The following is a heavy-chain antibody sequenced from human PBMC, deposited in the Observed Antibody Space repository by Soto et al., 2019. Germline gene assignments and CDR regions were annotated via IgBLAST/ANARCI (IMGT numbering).Heavy chain of an antibody. CDR2: ISSDGSEK. D-gene: IGHD3-16*02. CDR1: GFTFSSHD. J-gene: IGHJ6*02. CDR3: ARGRLASRYIYYGMDV. Sequence: PGGSLRLSCAASGFTFSSHDMHWVRQAPGKGLEWVALISSDGSEKSYGDSVKGRFTISRDNSMNTLSLQVNSLRPDDTAVYYCARGRLASRYIYYGMDVWGQGTTVTVSS. V-gene: IGHV3-30*03.